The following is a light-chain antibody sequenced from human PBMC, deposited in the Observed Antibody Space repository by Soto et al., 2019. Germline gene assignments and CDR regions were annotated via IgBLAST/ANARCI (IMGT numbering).Light chain of an antibody. Sequence: PMTQSPSTLSAALGDRVTITCPASQYINKNLSWDQEKPGKAPKTLXXDASDFETGVPSRFSGSGSGTGFTFNISSLQPEDFSTYYCQQYESLPLTFGQGTRLEIK. V-gene: IGKV1-33*01. J-gene: IGKJ5*01. CDR2: DAS. CDR1: QYINKN. CDR3: QQYESLPLT.